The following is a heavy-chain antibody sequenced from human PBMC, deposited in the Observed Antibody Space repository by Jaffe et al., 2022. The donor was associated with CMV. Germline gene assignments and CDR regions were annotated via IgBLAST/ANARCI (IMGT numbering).Heavy chain of an antibody. CDR1: GYTFTGYY. D-gene: IGHD5-18*01. J-gene: IGHJ4*02. CDR2: INPNSGGT. V-gene: IGHV1-2*02. CDR3: ARGRVWIQLWIGARGYFDY. Sequence: QVQLVQSGAEVKKPGASVKVSCKASGYTFTGYYMHWVRQAPGQGLEWMGWINPNSGGTNYAQKFQGRVTMTRDTSISTAYMELSRLRSDDTAVYYCARGRVWIQLWIGARGYFDYWGQGTLVTVSS.